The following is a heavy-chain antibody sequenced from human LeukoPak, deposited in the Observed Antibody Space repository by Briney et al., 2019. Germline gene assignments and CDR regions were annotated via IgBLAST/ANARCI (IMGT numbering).Heavy chain of an antibody. J-gene: IGHJ3*02. CDR2: MNPNSGNT. D-gene: IGHD3-10*01. Sequence: ASVKVSCKASGYTFTSYAMHWVRQAPGQRLEWMGWMNPNSGNTGYAQKFQGRVTMTRNTSISTAYMELSSLRSEDTAVYYCARGGITMVRGVIIARAFDIWGQGTMVTVSS. V-gene: IGHV1-8*02. CDR1: GYTFTSYA. CDR3: ARGGITMVRGVIIARAFDI.